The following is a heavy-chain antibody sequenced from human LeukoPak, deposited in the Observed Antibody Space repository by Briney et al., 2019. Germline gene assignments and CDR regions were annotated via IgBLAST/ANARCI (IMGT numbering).Heavy chain of an antibody. CDR2: IYYSGST. CDR1: GGSVSSGTYY. J-gene: IGHJ4*02. V-gene: IGHV4-61*01. D-gene: IGHD5-24*01. CDR3: ARGPDDFDY. Sequence: SETLSLTCTVSGGSVSSGTYYWSWIRQPPGKGLEWVGFIYYSGSTNYNPSLKSRVTISVDTSKNQFSLKLSSMTAADTAVYYCARGPDDFDYWGRGTLVTVSS.